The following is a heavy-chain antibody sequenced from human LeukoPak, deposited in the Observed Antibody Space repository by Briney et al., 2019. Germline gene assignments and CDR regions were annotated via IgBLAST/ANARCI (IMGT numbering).Heavy chain of an antibody. CDR1: GFTFGSYG. D-gene: IGHD2-2*01. J-gene: IGHJ5*02. V-gene: IGHV3-23*01. Sequence: GGSLRLSCAASGFTFGSYGMSWVRQAPGRGLEWVSFITPNADRASYADSVEGRFTISRDNPRNTLYMQMNSLRDEDTAVYYCAKEPAAMPGNNWFDPWGQGTLVTVSS. CDR3: AKEPAAMPGNNWFDP. CDR2: ITPNADRA.